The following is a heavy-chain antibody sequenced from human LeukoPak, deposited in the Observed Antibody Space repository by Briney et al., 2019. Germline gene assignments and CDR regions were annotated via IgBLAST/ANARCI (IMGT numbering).Heavy chain of an antibody. Sequence: ASVKVSCKASGYTFTGYYMHWVRQAPGQGLEWMGWINPNSGGTNYAQKFQGRVTMTRDTSISTAYMELSRLRSDDTAVYYCASNVGNYGDYVPYYYYYYGMTSGAKGPRSPSP. V-gene: IGHV1-2*02. J-gene: IGHJ6*02. CDR3: ASNVGNYGDYVPYYYYYYGMTS. CDR2: INPNSGGT. D-gene: IGHD4-17*01. CDR1: GYTFTGYY.